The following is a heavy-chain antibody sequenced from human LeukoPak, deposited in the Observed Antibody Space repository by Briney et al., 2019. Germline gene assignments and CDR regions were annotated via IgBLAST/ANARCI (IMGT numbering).Heavy chain of an antibody. Sequence: GGSLRLSCAASGFTFSSYAMSWVRQAPGKGLECVSAISGSGGSTYYADSVKGLFNISRDNSKNTLYLQMKSLRAEETAVYYCAKDPTNYYDSSGFWGQGTLVTVSS. CDR3: AKDPTNYYDSSGF. CDR2: ISGSGGST. D-gene: IGHD3-22*01. J-gene: IGHJ4*02. CDR1: GFTFSSYA. V-gene: IGHV3-23*01.